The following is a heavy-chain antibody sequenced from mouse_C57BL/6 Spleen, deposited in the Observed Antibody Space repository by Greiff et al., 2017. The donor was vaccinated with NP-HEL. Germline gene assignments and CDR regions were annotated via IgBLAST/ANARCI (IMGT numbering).Heavy chain of an antibody. Sequence: VQLKESEGGLVQPGSSMKLSCTASGFTFSDYYMAWVRQVPEKGLEWVANINYDGSSTYYLDSLKSRFIISRDNAKNILYLQMRSLKSEDTATYYCASDDGYDPFAYWGQGTLVTVSA. CDR2: INYDGSST. CDR3: ASDDGYDPFAY. V-gene: IGHV5-16*01. J-gene: IGHJ3*01. D-gene: IGHD2-2*01. CDR1: GFTFSDYY.